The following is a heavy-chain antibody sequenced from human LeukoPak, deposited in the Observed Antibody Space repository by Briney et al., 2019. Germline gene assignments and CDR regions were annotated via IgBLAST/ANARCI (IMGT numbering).Heavy chain of an antibody. Sequence: RPSETLSLTCAVYGGSFSGYYWSWIRQPPGKGLEWIGEINHSGSTNYNPSLKSRVTISVDTSKNQFSLKLSSVTAGDTAVYYCARGRLSSRYCSSTSCYRESYWGQGTLVTVSS. D-gene: IGHD2-2*01. CDR2: INHSGST. CDR3: ARGRLSSRYCSSTSCYRESY. CDR1: GGSFSGYY. V-gene: IGHV4-34*01. J-gene: IGHJ4*02.